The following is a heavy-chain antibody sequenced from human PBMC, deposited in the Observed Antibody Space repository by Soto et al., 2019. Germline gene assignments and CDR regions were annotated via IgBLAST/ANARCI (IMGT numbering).Heavy chain of an antibody. CDR1: GYSFTKYH. J-gene: IGHJ4*02. Sequence: ASVKVSCKASGYSFTKYHMHWVRQAPGQGLEWMGWINPGSGVTDQAQKFQGRVTMTRDTSITTTYMELNSLTSDDTALYFCAKGRPGVAAAPDYWGQGTLVTVSS. D-gene: IGHD2-21*01. V-gene: IGHV1-2*02. CDR2: INPGSGVT. CDR3: AKGRPGVAAAPDY.